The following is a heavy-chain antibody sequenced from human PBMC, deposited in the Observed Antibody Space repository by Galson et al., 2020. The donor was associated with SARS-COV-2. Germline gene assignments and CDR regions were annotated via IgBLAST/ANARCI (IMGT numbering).Heavy chain of an antibody. J-gene: IGHJ4*02. V-gene: IGHV4-59*01. Sequence: ETSETLSLTCTVSGGSISSYYWSWIRQPPGKGLAWIGYIYYSGSTNYNPSLKSRVTISVDTSKNQFSLKLSSVTAADTAVYYCARENLGFDYWCQGTLVTVSS. CDR2: IYYSGST. CDR3: ARENLGFDY. D-gene: IGHD3-16*01. CDR1: GGSISSYY.